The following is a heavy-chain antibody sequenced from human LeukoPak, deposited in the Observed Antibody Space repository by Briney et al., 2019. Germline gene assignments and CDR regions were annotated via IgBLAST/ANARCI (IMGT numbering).Heavy chain of an antibody. CDR3: ARGSSSWYRYWYFDL. CDR2: ISAYNGNT. J-gene: IGHJ2*01. Sequence: ASVKVSCKASGYTFTSYGTSWVRQAPGQGLEWMGWISAYNGNTNYAQKLQGRVTMTTDTSTSTAYMELRSLRSDDTAVYYCARGSSSWYRYWYFDLWGRGTLVTVSS. CDR1: GYTFTSYG. D-gene: IGHD6-13*01. V-gene: IGHV1-18*01.